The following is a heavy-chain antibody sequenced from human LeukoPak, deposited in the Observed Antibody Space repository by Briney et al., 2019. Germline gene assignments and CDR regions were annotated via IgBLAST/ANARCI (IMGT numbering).Heavy chain of an antibody. CDR3: ARDQKELAVAGVFDY. V-gene: IGHV1-69*05. CDR1: GGTFSSYA. CDR2: IIPIFGTA. J-gene: IGHJ4*02. Sequence: GSSVKVSCMASGGTFSSYAISWVRQAPGQGLEWMGRIIPIFGTANYAQKFQGRVTITTDESTSTAYMELSSLRSEDTAVYYCARDQKELAVAGVFDYWGQGTLVTVSS. D-gene: IGHD6-19*01.